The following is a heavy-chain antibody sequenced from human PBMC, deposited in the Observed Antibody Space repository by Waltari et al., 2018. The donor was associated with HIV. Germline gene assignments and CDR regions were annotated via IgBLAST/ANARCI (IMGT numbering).Heavy chain of an antibody. CDR2: ISWRSGNI. V-gene: IGHV3-9*01. Sequence: EVQLVESGGDLVQPGGSLRLSCAASGLRFDAYAMHWVRQAPGKGLEWVSGISWRSGNIAYADSVRGRFTISRDNAKNSLYLRMNSLRPDDTGFYYCARGPMYKWFDPWGQGTLVTVSS. D-gene: IGHD3-10*02. CDR1: GLRFDAYA. CDR3: ARGPMYKWFDP. J-gene: IGHJ5*02.